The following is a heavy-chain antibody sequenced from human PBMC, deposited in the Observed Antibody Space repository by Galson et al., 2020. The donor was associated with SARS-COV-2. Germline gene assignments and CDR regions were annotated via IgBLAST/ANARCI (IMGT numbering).Heavy chain of an antibody. D-gene: IGHD6-6*01. CDR3: ATAPPLYSSSSETWFDP. CDR2: FDPEDGET. V-gene: IGHV1-24*01. J-gene: IGHJ5*02. Sequence: ASVKVSCKVSGYTLTELSMHWVRQAPGKGLEWMGGFDPEDGETIYAQKFQGRVTMTEDTSTDTAYMELSSLRSEDTAVYYCATAPPLYSSSSETWFDPGGQGTLVTVSS. CDR1: GYTLTELS.